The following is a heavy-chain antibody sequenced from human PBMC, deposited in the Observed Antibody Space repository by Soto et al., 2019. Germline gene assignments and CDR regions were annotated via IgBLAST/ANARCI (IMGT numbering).Heavy chain of an antibody. Sequence: ASVKVSCKASGYTFTSYGISWVRQAPGQGLEGMGWISAYNGNTKYAQKLQGRVTMTTDTSTSTAYMELRSLRSDDTAVYYCARDFDNSSGYYDPVDVWGQGTTVTVSS. J-gene: IGHJ6*02. V-gene: IGHV1-18*04. CDR3: ARDFDNSSGYYDPVDV. CDR2: ISAYNGNT. D-gene: IGHD3-22*01. CDR1: GYTFTSYG.